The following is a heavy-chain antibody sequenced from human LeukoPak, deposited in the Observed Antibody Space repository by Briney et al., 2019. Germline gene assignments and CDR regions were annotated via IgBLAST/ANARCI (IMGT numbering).Heavy chain of an antibody. CDR1: GFTFSRNS. D-gene: IGHD3-16*02. CDR2: ISSSSIYI. V-gene: IGHV3-21*03. J-gene: IGHJ4*02. Sequence: GGSLRLSCAASGFTFSRNSMNWVRQAPGKGLEWVSSISSSSIYIYYADSVKGRFTISRDNAKNSLYLQMNSLKTEDTAVYYCTTDPLTFGGVIAHFDYWGQGTLVTVSS. CDR3: TTDPLTFGGVIAHFDY.